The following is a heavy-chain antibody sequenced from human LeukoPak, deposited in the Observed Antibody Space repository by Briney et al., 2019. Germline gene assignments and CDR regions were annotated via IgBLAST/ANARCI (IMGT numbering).Heavy chain of an antibody. V-gene: IGHV3-23*01. CDR1: AFTFSDHY. Sequence: GGSLRLSCAASAFTFSDHYMDWARQAPGKGLEWVSAISGSGGSTYYADSVKGRFTISRDNSKNTLSLQMNSLRAEDTAVYYCAKGYYYGSGSYYPPDAFDIWGQGTMVTVSS. J-gene: IGHJ3*02. D-gene: IGHD3-10*01. CDR3: AKGYYYGSGSYYPPDAFDI. CDR2: ISGSGGST.